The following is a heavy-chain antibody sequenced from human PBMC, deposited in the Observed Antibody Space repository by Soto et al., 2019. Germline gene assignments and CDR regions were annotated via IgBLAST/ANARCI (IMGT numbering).Heavy chain of an antibody. CDR2: IYYSGST. CDR3: AVSSIAAQYYYYYGMDV. D-gene: IGHD6-6*01. V-gene: IGHV4-59*01. Sequence: ASETLSLTCTVSGGSIRSYYLSWIRQPPGKGLEWIGYIYYSGSTNYNPSLKSRVTISVDTSKNQFSLKLSSVTAADTAVYYCAVSSIAAQYYYYYGMDVWGQGTTVTVSS. CDR1: GGSIRSYY. J-gene: IGHJ6*02.